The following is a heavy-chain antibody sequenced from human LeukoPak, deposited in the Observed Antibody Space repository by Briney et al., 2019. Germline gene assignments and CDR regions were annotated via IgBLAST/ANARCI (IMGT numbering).Heavy chain of an antibody. Sequence: GESLKISCKGSGYTFTAYWIGWVRQMPGKGLEWMGIVYPGDSDSRYSPPFQGQVTFSADKSISTAYLQWSSLKASDTAMYYCARQGTGDSFDIWGQGTMVTVSS. CDR2: VYPGDSDS. J-gene: IGHJ3*02. V-gene: IGHV5-51*01. CDR3: ARQGTGDSFDI. D-gene: IGHD1-1*01. CDR1: GYTFTAYW.